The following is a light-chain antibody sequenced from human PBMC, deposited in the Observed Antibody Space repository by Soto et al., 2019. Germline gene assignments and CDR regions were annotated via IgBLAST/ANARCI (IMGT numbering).Light chain of an antibody. CDR2: AAY. CDR3: KKLISYQIN. V-gene: IGKV1-9*01. Sequence: RMTHAPSYLSASKGDRVTITCRASQGISSYLAWYQQKQGKANKIMIYAAYTLQSGVKSRFSGSGSGTEFTLTIRSMQPEDFATYYCKKLISYQINFGNGQRRELK. J-gene: IGKJ5*01. CDR1: QGISSY.